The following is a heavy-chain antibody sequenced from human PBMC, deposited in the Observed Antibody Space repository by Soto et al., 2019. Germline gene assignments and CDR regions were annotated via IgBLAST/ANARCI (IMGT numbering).Heavy chain of an antibody. J-gene: IGHJ4*02. CDR1: GFSLSTRGVG. V-gene: IGHV2-5*02. CDR3: TLRPRGFTYFFDY. CDR2: LSWDDDE. Sequence: QITLNESGPTMMTPTQTVTLTCTFSGFSLSTRGVGVGWIRQPPGKALEWLALLSWDDDERSSLSLMSRLTTTKDTAKNQVFLTMTTVDPVDTATYYCTLRPRGFTYFFDYWGQGTLVSVPS.